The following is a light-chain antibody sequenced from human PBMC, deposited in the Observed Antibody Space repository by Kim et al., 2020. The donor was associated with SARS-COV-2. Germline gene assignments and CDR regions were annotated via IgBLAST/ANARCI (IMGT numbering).Light chain of an antibody. J-gene: IGKJ5*01. Sequence: ASVGDRGTITCRASQSITSWLAWYQQKPGKAPNLLIYKTSTLESGVPSRFSGSGYGTEFTLTISSLQPDDFATYFCLQHSTYPITFGQGTRLEIK. CDR3: LQHSTYPIT. CDR2: KTS. V-gene: IGKV1-5*03. CDR1: QSITSW.